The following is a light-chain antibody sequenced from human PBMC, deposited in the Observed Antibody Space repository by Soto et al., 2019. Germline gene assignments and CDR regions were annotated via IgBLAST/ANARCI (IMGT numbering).Light chain of an antibody. J-gene: IGKJ1*01. CDR2: DAS. CDR1: QSIGTW. CDR3: QQYNSFTWA. Sequence: DIQMTQSPSALSASVGDRLTITCRASQSIGTWLAWYQQKPGKAPTLLIFDASSLQSGVPSRFSGSGSGTEFTLTIRSLQPDDFATYYCQQYNSFTWAFGQGTRVEIE. V-gene: IGKV1-5*01.